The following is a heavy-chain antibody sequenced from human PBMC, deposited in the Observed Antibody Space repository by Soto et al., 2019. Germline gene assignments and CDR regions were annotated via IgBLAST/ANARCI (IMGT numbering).Heavy chain of an antibody. Sequence: EVQLLESGGNLVQPGGSLRLSCAASGFTFSNYTMTWVGQAPGKGLEWVSAVTGNSGSTYYADSVKGRFTISRDNSKDTLLLQVNSLRAEDTAVYFCAKEFHYGSGTYGYFDYWGQGTLFTVSS. V-gene: IGHV3-23*01. D-gene: IGHD3-10*01. CDR1: GFTFSNYT. CDR2: VTGNSGST. J-gene: IGHJ4*02. CDR3: AKEFHYGSGTYGYFDY.